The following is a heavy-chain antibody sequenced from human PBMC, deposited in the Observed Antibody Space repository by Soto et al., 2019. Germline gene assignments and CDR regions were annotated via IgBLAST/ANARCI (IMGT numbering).Heavy chain of an antibody. CDR2: ISYDGSNT. CDR3: ASAARDGDYFDY. Sequence: QVHLVESGGGVVQPGKSLRLSCAASGFTFGRFAMHWVRQAPGKGLEWVAVISYDGSNTNYGDSAKGRFTISRDNTKNTLYLQMSSLRADDTAVFYCASAARDGDYFDYWGQGTLVTVSS. D-gene: IGHD3-10*01. V-gene: IGHV3-30-3*01. J-gene: IGHJ4*02. CDR1: GFTFGRFA.